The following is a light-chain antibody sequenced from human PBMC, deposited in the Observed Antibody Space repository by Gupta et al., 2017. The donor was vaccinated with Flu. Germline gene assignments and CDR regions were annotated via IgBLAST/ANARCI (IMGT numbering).Light chain of an antibody. CDR3: SSVTSSSTLL. CDR2: EVS. J-gene: IGLJ3*02. V-gene: IGLV2-14*03. CDR1: SSEVGSYKF. Sequence: WIAISCTGTSSEVGSYKFVSWYQPHPGKVPKLIIYEVSGRPSGVSDRFSGSKSGNTASLTISGLQDDEEALYYCSSVTSSSTLLFGGGTNLTVL.